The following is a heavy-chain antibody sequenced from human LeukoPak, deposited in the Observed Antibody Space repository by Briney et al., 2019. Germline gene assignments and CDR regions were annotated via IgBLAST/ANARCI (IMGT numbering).Heavy chain of an antibody. J-gene: IGHJ4*02. CDR2: IIPIFGTA. Sequence: SVKVSCKASGGTFSSYAISWVRQAPGQGLEWMGGIIPIFGTANYAQKFQGRVTITADESTSTAYMELSSLRPEDTAVYYCALRRGYSGYEGYWGQGTLVTVSS. CDR3: ALRRGYSGYEGY. CDR1: GGTFSSYA. V-gene: IGHV1-69*13. D-gene: IGHD5-12*01.